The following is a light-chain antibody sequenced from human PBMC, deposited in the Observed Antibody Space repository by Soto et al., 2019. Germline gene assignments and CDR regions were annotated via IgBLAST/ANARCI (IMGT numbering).Light chain of an antibody. V-gene: IGKV3-15*01. CDR2: GVS. J-gene: IGKJ2*01. CDR3: QHGHDWPLT. Sequence: EIVMTQSPATLSVSPGERATLSCRASQSISGELAWYQQRPGQPPRLLIYGVSTRATGVPDRFSGSGSGSDFTLTISGLKSEDFAVYDCQHGHDWPLTCGQGTRL. CDR1: QSISGE.